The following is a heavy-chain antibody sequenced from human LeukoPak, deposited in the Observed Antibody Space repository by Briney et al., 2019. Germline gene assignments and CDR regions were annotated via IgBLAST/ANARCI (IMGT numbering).Heavy chain of an antibody. D-gene: IGHD6-19*01. J-gene: IGHJ4*02. Sequence: SETLSLTCTVSGGSISSSSYYWSWIRQPPGKGLEWIGYIYYSGSTNYNPSLRSRVTISVDTSKNQFSLKLSSVTAADTAVYYCAQTDPGYSSGWSLGHWGQGTLVTVSS. CDR2: IYYSGST. CDR3: AQTDPGYSSGWSLGH. V-gene: IGHV4-61*01. CDR1: GGSISSSSYY.